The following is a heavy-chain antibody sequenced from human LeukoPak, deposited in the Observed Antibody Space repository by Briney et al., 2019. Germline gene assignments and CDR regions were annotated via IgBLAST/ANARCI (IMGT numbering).Heavy chain of an antibody. CDR3: EREAYYYDSTGPNALGY. V-gene: IGHV4-4*07. D-gene: IGHD3-22*01. Sequence: SETLSLTCTVSGGSLSRYYWSWLRQPAGKGLEWIGRIYTSGSTNYNPPLKSRVTMSVDTPKNQFSLKLSPMTAADTAVSYCEREAYYYDSTGPNALGYWGQGTLVTVSS. CDR1: GGSLSRYY. J-gene: IGHJ4*02. CDR2: IYTSGST.